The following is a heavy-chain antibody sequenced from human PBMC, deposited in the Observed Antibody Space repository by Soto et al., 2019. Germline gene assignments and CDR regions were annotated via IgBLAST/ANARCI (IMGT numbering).Heavy chain of an antibody. Sequence: ASVKVSCKASGYTFTNFYIHWVRQAPGQGLEWMRWINAGNGDTMYSQNFQGRVTITRDTSATTAYMELSSLRSEDTGVYYCARTGSLDYWGQGALVTVSS. V-gene: IGHV1-3*01. CDR1: GYTFTNFY. J-gene: IGHJ4*02. CDR3: ARTGSLDY. D-gene: IGHD1-26*01. CDR2: INAGNGDT.